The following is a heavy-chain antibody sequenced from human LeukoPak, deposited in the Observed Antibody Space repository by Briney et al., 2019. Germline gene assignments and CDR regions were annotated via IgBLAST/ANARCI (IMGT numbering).Heavy chain of an antibody. Sequence: PSETLSLTCTVSGYSISSGYYWGWIRQPPGKGLEWIGSIYHSGSTYYNPPLKSRVTISVDTSKNQFSLKLSSVPAADTAVYYCARIAGYCSSTSCRAPEADYYYYYMDVWGKGTTVTVSS. CDR3: ARIAGYCSSTSCRAPEADYYYYYMDV. CDR1: GYSISSGYY. V-gene: IGHV4-38-2*02. J-gene: IGHJ6*03. CDR2: IYHSGST. D-gene: IGHD2-2*03.